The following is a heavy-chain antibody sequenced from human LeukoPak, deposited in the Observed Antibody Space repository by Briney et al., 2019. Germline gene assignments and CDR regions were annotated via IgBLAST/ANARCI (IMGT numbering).Heavy chain of an antibody. CDR1: GFTFSSYG. J-gene: IGHJ4*02. V-gene: IGHV3-30*03. Sequence: GGSLRLSCAASGFTFSSYGMHWVRQAPGKGLEWVAVISYDGSNKYYADSVKGRFTISRDNSKNTLYLQMNSLRSEDTAVYYCARHSRYCSGGSCYSKGLDYWGQGTLVTVSS. CDR3: ARHSRYCSGGSCYSKGLDY. D-gene: IGHD2-15*01. CDR2: ISYDGSNK.